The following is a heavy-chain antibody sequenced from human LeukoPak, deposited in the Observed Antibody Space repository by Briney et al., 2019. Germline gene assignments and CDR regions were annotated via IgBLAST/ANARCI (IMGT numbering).Heavy chain of an antibody. J-gene: IGHJ4*02. Sequence: ASVKVSCKASGYTFTSYFISWVRQGPEQGLEWMGWFSVNNANANYAQKFQGRVTMTTDTSTSTAYMELRSLKSDDTALYYCARASVSSTVVPADYWGQGTLVTVSS. V-gene: IGHV1-18*01. CDR3: ARASVSSTVVPADY. D-gene: IGHD2-2*01. CDR1: GYTFTSYF. CDR2: FSVNNANA.